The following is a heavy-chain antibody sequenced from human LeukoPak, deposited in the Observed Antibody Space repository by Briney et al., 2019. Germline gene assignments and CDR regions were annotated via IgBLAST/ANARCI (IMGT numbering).Heavy chain of an antibody. CDR3: ARASGYSGYDPLDY. CDR1: GFTASSNY. CDR2: IYSGGDT. J-gene: IGHJ4*02. V-gene: IGHV3-53*01. Sequence: GGSLRLSCAASGFTASSNYMSWVRQAPGKGLEWVSVIYSGGDTYYADSVKGRFTISRDNSKNTLYLQMNTLRAEDTAVYYCARASGYSGYDPLDYWGQGTLVTVYS. D-gene: IGHD5-12*01.